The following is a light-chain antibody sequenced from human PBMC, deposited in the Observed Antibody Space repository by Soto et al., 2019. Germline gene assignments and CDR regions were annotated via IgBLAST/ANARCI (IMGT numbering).Light chain of an antibody. CDR1: QSVSNNY. Sequence: EIVLTQSPGTLSLSPGERATLSCRASQSVSNNYLAWYQQKPGQAPRLLIYGASSRATGIPDRFSGSGSGTDFTLTISRLEPEDFAVYYCQQYLQWPRTFGQGTKVDIK. V-gene: IGKV3-20*01. CDR2: GAS. CDR3: QQYLQWPRT. J-gene: IGKJ1*01.